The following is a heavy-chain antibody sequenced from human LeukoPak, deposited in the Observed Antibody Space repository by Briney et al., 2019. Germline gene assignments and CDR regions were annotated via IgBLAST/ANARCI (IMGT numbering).Heavy chain of an antibody. D-gene: IGHD6-13*01. CDR2: ISGSDFTT. J-gene: IGHJ4*02. V-gene: IGHV3-23*01. Sequence: GGSLRLSCAASGYTFSNFPMSWVRQAPGEGLEWVSGISGSDFTTYYADSVKGRFTISRDNSKNTVYLQMNSLRAEDTAVYYCAKVVGAATFDYWGQGTLVTVSS. CDR1: GYTFSNFP. CDR3: AKVVGAATFDY.